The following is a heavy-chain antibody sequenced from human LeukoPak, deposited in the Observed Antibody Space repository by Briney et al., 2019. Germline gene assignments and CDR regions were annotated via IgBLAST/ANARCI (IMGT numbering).Heavy chain of an antibody. CDR1: GYTITGYY. CDR3: ARSPHAYYFDY. CDR2: INPNSGGT. Sequence: WASVKVSCKASGYTITGYYMHWVRQAPGQGLEWMGWINPNSGGTNYAQKFQGRVTMTRDTSISTAYMELSRLRSDDTAVYYCARSPHAYYFDYWGQGTLVTVSS. J-gene: IGHJ4*02. V-gene: IGHV1-2*02.